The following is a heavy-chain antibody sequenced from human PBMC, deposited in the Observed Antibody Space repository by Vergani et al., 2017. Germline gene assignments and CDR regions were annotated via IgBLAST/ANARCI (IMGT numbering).Heavy chain of an antibody. CDR3: ARGMVVGVIMIMDYGMEV. D-gene: IGHD3-10*01. CDR1: GGTFSSYA. Sequence: QVQLVQSGAEVKKPGSSVKVSCKASGGTFSSYAIRCVRQAPGQGLEWMGGIIPIFGTANYAQKFQGRVTITADESTSTAYMEMSSLRSEDTAVYYCARGMVVGVIMIMDYGMEVWGQXP. J-gene: IGHJ6*02. CDR2: IIPIFGTA. V-gene: IGHV1-69*12.